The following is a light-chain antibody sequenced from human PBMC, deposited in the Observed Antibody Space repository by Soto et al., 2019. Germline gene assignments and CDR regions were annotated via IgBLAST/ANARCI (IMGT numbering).Light chain of an antibody. CDR2: EVS. Sequence: DIVMTQTPLSLSVTPGQPASISCKSSXXXXXXXXXXYLYWYLQKPGQPPQLLIYEVSNRFSGVPDXXXXXGXGTXXXXXIXXVXXEDVGVYYCMQSIQLPLTFGGGTKVEIK. V-gene: IGKV2D-29*01. CDR1: XXXXXXXXXXY. J-gene: IGKJ4*01. CDR3: MQSIQLPLT.